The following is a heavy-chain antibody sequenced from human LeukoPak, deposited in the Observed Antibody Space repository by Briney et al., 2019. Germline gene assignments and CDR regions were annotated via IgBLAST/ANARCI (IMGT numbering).Heavy chain of an antibody. D-gene: IGHD3-10*01. Sequence: GGSLRLSCAASGFTFSSYSMNWVRQAPGKGLEWVSSISSSSSYIYYADSVKGRFTISRDNAKNSLYLQMNSLRAEDTAVYYCARDLPEPLRYYGSGIFDYWGQGTLVIVSS. J-gene: IGHJ4*02. CDR2: ISSSSSYI. V-gene: IGHV3-21*01. CDR1: GFTFSSYS. CDR3: ARDLPEPLRYYGSGIFDY.